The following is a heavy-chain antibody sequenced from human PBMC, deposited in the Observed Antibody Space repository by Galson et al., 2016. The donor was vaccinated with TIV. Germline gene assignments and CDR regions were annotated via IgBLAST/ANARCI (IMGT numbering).Heavy chain of an antibody. CDR1: GFTFSSYA. D-gene: IGHD2-15*01. V-gene: IGHV3-30-3*01. Sequence: SLRLSCAASGFTFSSYAMHWVRQAPGKGLEWVAIVSYDGRTKDDSDSVRGRFTISRDNSKNTLYLQMNGLRREDTGIYYCARERTSVVGRSLDLWGQGTVVTVSS. CDR3: ARERTSVVGRSLDL. CDR2: VSYDGRTK. J-gene: IGHJ5*02.